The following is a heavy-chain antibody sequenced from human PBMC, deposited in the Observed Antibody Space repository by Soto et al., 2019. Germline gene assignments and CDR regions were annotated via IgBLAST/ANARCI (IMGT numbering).Heavy chain of an antibody. V-gene: IGHV3-30*03. CDR3: AGALENPYFYYGLNV. CDR1: VFSFSSYG. CDR2: TTYDGGIK. D-gene: IGHD1-1*01. J-gene: IGHJ6*02. Sequence: GGSLRLSCAASVFSFSSYGMGWVRLAPGKGLEWVAATTYDGGIKHYVDSVKGRFTISRDNSKNTLYLQMNSLRVEDTATYYCAGALENPYFYYGLNVWGQGTTVTVSS.